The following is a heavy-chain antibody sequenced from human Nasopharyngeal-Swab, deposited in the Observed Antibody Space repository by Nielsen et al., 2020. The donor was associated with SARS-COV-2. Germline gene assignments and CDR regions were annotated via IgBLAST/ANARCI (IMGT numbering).Heavy chain of an antibody. V-gene: IGHV4-39*07. J-gene: IGHJ4*02. Sequence: SETLSLTCTVSGGSISSGGYYWSWIRQPPGKGLEWIGEINHSGSTNYNPSLRSRVTISVDTSKNQFSLKLSSVTAADTAVYYCARGETRGYDFWSGYYSERVGFDYWGQGTLVTVSS. CDR3: ARGETRGYDFWSGYYSERVGFDY. CDR1: GGSISSGGYY. D-gene: IGHD3-3*01. CDR2: INHSGST.